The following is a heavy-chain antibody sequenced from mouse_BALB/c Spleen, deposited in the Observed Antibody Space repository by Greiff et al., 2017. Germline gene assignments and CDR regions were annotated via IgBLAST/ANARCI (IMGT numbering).Heavy chain of an antibody. J-gene: IGHJ3*01. CDR1: GYTFTSYW. Sequence: VQLQQPGAELVKPGASVKLSCKASGYTFTSYWMHWVKQRPGQGLEWIGEINPSNGRTNYNEKFKSKATLTVDKSSSTAYMQLSSLTSEDSAVYYCARSVGLDSSGYEAWFAYWGQGTLVTVSA. CDR2: INPSNGRT. CDR3: ARSVGLDSSGYEAWFAY. V-gene: IGHV1S81*02. D-gene: IGHD3-2*01.